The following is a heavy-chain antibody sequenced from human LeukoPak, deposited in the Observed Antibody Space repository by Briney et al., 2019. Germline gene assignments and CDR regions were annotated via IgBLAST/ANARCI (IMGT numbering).Heavy chain of an antibody. D-gene: IGHD2-2*01. CDR1: GGTFSSYA. J-gene: IGHJ6*02. V-gene: IGHV1-69*13. Sequence: SVKVSFKASGGTFSSYAISWVRQAPGQGLEWMGGIIPIFGTANYAQKFQGRVTITADESTSTAYMELSSLRSEDTAVYYCASGTGYCSSTSCFYYYGMDVWGQGTTVTVSS. CDR2: IIPIFGTA. CDR3: ASGTGYCSSTSCFYYYGMDV.